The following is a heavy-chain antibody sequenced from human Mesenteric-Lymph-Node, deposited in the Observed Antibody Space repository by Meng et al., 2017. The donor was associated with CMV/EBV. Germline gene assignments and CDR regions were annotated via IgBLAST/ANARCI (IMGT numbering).Heavy chain of an antibody. CDR3: VGGAYGSGSYFYYGMDV. J-gene: IGHJ6*02. D-gene: IGHD3-10*01. Sequence: ASVKVSCKASGYTFIGNFIHWVRQAPGQGLEWMGWINPNSGGTDYAQKFQGRVTMTRDTSISTDYMELSRLRSDDTAVYYCVGGAYGSGSYFYYGMDVWGQGTTVTVSS. V-gene: IGHV1-2*02. CDR1: GYTFIGNF. CDR2: INPNSGGT.